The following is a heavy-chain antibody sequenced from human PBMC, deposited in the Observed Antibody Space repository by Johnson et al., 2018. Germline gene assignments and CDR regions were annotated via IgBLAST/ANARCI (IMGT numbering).Heavy chain of an antibody. J-gene: IGHJ1*01. Sequence: VQLVQSGGGLVKPGGSXRLSCAASGFTFSSYALSWVRQAPGKGLEWVSAISGSGGSTYYADSVQGRVTISRANSKNTLDLQMNSLRAEDTAAYYCARSLGLDSSGYYYGSFQHWGQGTLVTVSS. CDR2: ISGSGGST. CDR1: GFTFSSYA. D-gene: IGHD3-22*01. V-gene: IGHV3-23*04. CDR3: ARSLGLDSSGYYYGSFQH.